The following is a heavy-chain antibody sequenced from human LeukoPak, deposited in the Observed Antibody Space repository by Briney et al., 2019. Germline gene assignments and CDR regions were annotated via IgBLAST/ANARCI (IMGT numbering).Heavy chain of an antibody. D-gene: IGHD3-3*01. J-gene: IGHJ4*02. CDR2: IDSYGTTI. V-gene: IGHV3-11*04. Sequence: PGGSLRLSCAASGFSLSDYYMSWIRQAPGKGLEWVAYIDSYGTTIYYADSVKGRFTISRDSTKNSLYLQMNSLRAEDTAVYYCARGLWSGTDLWGQGTLVTVSS. CDR1: GFSLSDYY. CDR3: ARGLWSGTDL.